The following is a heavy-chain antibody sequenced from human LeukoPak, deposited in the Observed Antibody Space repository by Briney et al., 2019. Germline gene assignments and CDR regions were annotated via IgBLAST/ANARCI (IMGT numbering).Heavy chain of an antibody. Sequence: PGGSLRLSCAASGFAFSSYAMSWVRQAPGKGLEWVSAISGGGGGTYYADSVKGHFTISRDNSKNTLYLQMNSLRAEDTAVYYCAKTAIFGVVITTPFDFWGQGTLVTVSS. D-gene: IGHD3-3*01. CDR1: GFAFSSYA. J-gene: IGHJ4*02. CDR2: ISGGGGGT. CDR3: AKTAIFGVVITTPFDF. V-gene: IGHV3-23*01.